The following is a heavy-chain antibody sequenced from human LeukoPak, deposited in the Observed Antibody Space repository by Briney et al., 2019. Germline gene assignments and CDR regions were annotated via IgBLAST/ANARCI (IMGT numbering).Heavy chain of an antibody. Sequence: GSLRLSCAASGFTFDDYAMHWVRQAPGKGLEWVSLISWDGGSTYYADSVKGRFTISRDNSKNSLYLQMNSLRAEDTALYYCAKDVFVLGWNFGAFDIWGQGTMVTVSS. CDR1: GFTFDDYA. CDR3: AKDVFVLGWNFGAFDI. D-gene: IGHD1-7*01. CDR2: ISWDGGST. J-gene: IGHJ3*02. V-gene: IGHV3-43D*03.